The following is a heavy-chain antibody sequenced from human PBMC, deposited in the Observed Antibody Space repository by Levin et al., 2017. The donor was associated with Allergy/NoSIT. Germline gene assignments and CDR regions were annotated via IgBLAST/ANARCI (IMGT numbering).Heavy chain of an antibody. CDR3: TSLTTVTTISSY. CDR1: GFTFSGSA. J-gene: IGHJ4*02. Sequence: GESLKISCAASGFTFSGSAMHWVRQASGKGLEWVGRIRSKANSYATAYAASVKGRFTISRDDSKNTAYLQMNSLKTEDTAVYYCTSLTTVTTISSYWGQGTLVTVSS. D-gene: IGHD4-17*01. V-gene: IGHV3-73*01. CDR2: IRSKANSYAT.